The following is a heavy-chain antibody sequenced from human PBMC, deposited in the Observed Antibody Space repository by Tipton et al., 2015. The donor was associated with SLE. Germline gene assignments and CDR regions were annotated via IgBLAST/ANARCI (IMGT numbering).Heavy chain of an antibody. CDR3: ARGGQWLVGWFDP. Sequence: TLSLTCTVSGGSISSYYWSWIRQPAGKGLEWIGRIYTSGDTNYNPSLKTLVTMSVDTSKNQVSLKLSSVTAADTAVYYCARGGQWLVGWFDPWGQGTLVTVSS. CDR2: IYTSGDT. V-gene: IGHV4-4*07. J-gene: IGHJ5*02. CDR1: GGSISSYY. D-gene: IGHD6-19*01.